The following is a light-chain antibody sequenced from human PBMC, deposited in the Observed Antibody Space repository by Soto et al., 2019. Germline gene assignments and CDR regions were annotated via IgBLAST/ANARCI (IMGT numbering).Light chain of an antibody. J-gene: IGKJ1*01. CDR2: DAS. Sequence: DIQMTQSPSTLSASVGDRVTITCRASQSISSWLAWYQQKPGKAPKLLIYDASSLESGVPSRFSGSGSGTEFTLTLSSLQPDDFATYYCQQYNSYSWTCGQGTKVEIK. CDR1: QSISSW. CDR3: QQYNSYSWT. V-gene: IGKV1-5*01.